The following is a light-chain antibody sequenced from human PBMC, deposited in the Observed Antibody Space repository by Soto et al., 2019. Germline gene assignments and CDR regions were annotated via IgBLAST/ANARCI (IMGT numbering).Light chain of an antibody. CDR3: CSYAGSDTFL. J-gene: IGLJ2*01. CDR2: EVN. Sequence: QSALTQPASVSGSPGQSITISCTGTSSDVGTYNLVSWHQRRPGKAPKLLIFEVNKRSSGVSNRFSGSKSGNTASLTISGLQAEDEADYYCCSYAGSDTFLFGGGTKLTVL. V-gene: IGLV2-23*02. CDR1: SSDVGTYNL.